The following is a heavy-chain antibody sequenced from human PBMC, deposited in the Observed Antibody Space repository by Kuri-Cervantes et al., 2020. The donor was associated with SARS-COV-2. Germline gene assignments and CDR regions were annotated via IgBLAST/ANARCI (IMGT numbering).Heavy chain of an antibody. CDR1: GCTFSSYS. CDR2: ISSSSSTI. Sequence: GESLKISGAASGCTFSSYSMNWVRQAPGKGLEWVSYISSSSSTIYYAGSVKGRFTISRDNAKNSLYLQMNSLRDEDTAVYYCARDQTYYYDSSVYPGDYWGQGTLVTVSS. CDR3: ARDQTYYYDSSVYPGDY. J-gene: IGHJ4*02. D-gene: IGHD3-22*01. V-gene: IGHV3-48*02.